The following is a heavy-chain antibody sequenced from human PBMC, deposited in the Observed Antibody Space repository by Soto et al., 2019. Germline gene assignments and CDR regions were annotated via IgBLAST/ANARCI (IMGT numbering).Heavy chain of an antibody. Sequence: GGSLRLSCAASGFTFSSYAMSWVRQAPGKGLEWVSAISGCGGSTYYADSAKGRFTISRDNSKNTLYLQMNSLRAEDTAVYYCAKLQSSSWYGDIYYYSYGMDVWGQGTTVTVSS. D-gene: IGHD6-13*01. J-gene: IGHJ6*02. V-gene: IGHV3-23*01. CDR1: GFTFSSYA. CDR2: ISGCGGST. CDR3: AKLQSSSWYGDIYYYSYGMDV.